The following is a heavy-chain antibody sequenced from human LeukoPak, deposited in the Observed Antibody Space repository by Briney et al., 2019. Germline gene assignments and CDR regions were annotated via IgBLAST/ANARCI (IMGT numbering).Heavy chain of an antibody. D-gene: IGHD2-2*03. Sequence: PSETLSLTCTVSGGSISSYYWSWIRQPAGKGLEWIGRIYTSGSTNYNPSLKSRVTMSVDTSKNQFSLKLSSVTAADTAVYYCARDSWIFQNKRYYYYGMDVWGQGTTVTVSS. CDR1: GGSISSYY. CDR2: IYTSGST. J-gene: IGHJ6*02. V-gene: IGHV4-4*07. CDR3: ARDSWIFQNKRYYYYGMDV.